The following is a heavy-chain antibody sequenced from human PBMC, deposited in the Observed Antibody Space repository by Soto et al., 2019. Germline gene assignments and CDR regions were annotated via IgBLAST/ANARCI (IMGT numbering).Heavy chain of an antibody. D-gene: IGHD3-22*01. CDR3: VRDGLESNGYQDAFDI. CDR1: GFTFSNYG. CDR2: MSYDGRYK. Sequence: PGGSLRLSCVGSGFTFSNYGIHWVRQTPGKGLEWVAVMSYDGRYKSYGDSVKGRFTISRDNSKNTLYLEMNSLRVEDTAVYYCVRDGLESNGYQDAFDIWGQGTMVTVSS. J-gene: IGHJ3*02. V-gene: IGHV3-30*03.